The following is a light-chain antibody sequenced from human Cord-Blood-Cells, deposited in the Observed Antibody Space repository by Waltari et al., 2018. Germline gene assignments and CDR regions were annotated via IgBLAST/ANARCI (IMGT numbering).Light chain of an antibody. V-gene: IGLV2-23*01. CDR1: SSDVGSYNL. J-gene: IGLJ3*02. Sequence: QSALTQPASASGSPGQSITISRTRTSSDVGSYNLVSWYQQHPGKAPKLMIYEGSKRPSGVSNRFSGSKSGNTASLTISGLQAEDEADYYCCSYAGSSTNWVFGGGTKLTVL. CDR3: CSYAGSSTNWV. CDR2: EGS.